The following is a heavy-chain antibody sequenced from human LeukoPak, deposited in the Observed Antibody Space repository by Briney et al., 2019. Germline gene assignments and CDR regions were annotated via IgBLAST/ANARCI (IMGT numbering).Heavy chain of an antibody. CDR2: IGYDGGNK. J-gene: IGHJ3*02. Sequence: GGSLRLSCAASGFTFSSYGMHWVRQAPGKGLEWVAFIGYDGGNKYYADSVKGRFTISRDNSKNTLYLQMNSLRAEDTAVYYCAIWNSGGRSGWTSGSSVPSDAFDIWGQGTMVTVSS. V-gene: IGHV3-30*02. CDR3: AIWNSGGRSGWTSGSSVPSDAFDI. D-gene: IGHD1-26*01. CDR1: GFTFSSYG.